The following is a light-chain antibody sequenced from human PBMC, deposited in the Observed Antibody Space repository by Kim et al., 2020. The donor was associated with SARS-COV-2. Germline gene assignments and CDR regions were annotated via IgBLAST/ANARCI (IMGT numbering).Light chain of an antibody. Sequence: QRVTIAGTGISSNSGAGYEGHWYQQLPGTAPKLLIYGDINRPSGVPDRFSGSKSGTSDSLAITGLQTEDEADYYCQSYDNSLSGYVFGSGTKVTVL. V-gene: IGLV1-40*01. CDR2: GDI. CDR1: SSNSGAGYE. CDR3: QSYDNSLSGYV. J-gene: IGLJ1*01.